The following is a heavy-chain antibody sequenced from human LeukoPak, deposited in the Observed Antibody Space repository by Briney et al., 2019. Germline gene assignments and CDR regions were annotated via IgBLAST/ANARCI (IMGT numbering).Heavy chain of an antibody. CDR1: GFTFSTYS. CDR2: ISSSSNYI. J-gene: IGHJ4*02. CDR3: ARGPYDSSGPWAL. Sequence: GGSLRLSCAASGFTFSTYSMNWVRQAPGKGPEWVSSISSSSNYIYYADSVKGRFTISRDNAKNSLYLQMNSLRAEDTAVYYCARGPYDSSGPWALWGQGTLVTVSS. D-gene: IGHD3-22*01. V-gene: IGHV3-21*01.